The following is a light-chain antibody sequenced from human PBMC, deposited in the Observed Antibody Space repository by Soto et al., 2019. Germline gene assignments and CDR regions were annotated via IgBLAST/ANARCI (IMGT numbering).Light chain of an antibody. CDR2: DAS. V-gene: IGKV1-5*01. J-gene: IGKJ1*01. Sequence: IQITQSPSNLSPSVGDRVTITCRASRSISDWLAWYQQKPGKAPELLIFDASNLKSGVSSRFSGSGSGTEFTLTISRLQPDDVATYYCLQYSSHSWTFGQGTKV. CDR3: LQYSSHSWT. CDR1: RSISDW.